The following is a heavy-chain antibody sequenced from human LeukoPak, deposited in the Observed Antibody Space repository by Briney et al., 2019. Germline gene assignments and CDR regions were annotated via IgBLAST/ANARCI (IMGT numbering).Heavy chain of an antibody. J-gene: IGHJ4*02. CDR3: ARHLSVVVPAATPTQFDY. V-gene: IGHV4-34*01. CDR2: INHSGST. D-gene: IGHD2-2*01. Sequence: SETLSLTCAVYGGSFSGYYWSWIRQPPGKGLEWIGEINHSGSTNYNPSLKSRVTISVDTSKNQFSLKLSSVTAADTAGYYCARHLSVVVPAATPTQFDYWGQGTLVTVSS. CDR1: GGSFSGYY.